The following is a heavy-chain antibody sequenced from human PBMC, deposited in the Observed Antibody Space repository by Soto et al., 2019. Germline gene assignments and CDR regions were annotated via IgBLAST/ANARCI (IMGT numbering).Heavy chain of an antibody. CDR2: ISGSGGRT. J-gene: IGHJ3*02. CDR1: GFTFSSYA. D-gene: IGHD1-20*01. Sequence: PGGSLRLSCAASGFTFSSYAMSWVRQAPGKGLEWVSGISGSGGRTYYADSVKGRFTISRDNSKNTLYLQMNSLRVEDTAVYYCARRNWNHGAFDIWGQGTMVTVSS. V-gene: IGHV3-23*01. CDR3: ARRNWNHGAFDI.